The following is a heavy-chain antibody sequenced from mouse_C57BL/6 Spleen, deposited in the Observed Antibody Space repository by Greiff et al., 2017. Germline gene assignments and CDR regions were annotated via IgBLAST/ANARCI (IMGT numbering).Heavy chain of an antibody. J-gene: IGHJ3*01. CDR2: ISYDGSN. V-gene: IGHV3-6*01. CDR1: GYSITSGYY. Sequence: VQLKESGPGLVKPSQSLSLTCSVTGYSITSGYYWNWIRQFPGNKLEWMGYISYDGSNNYNPSLKNRISITRDTSKNQFFLKLNSVTTEDTATYYCAREGAHWGQGTLVTVSA. CDR3: AREGAH.